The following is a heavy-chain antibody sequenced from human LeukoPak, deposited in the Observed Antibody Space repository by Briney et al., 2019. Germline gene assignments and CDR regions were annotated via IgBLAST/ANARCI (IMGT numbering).Heavy chain of an antibody. J-gene: IGHJ2*01. Sequence: PGGSLRLSCAASGFTFNTYGMHWVRQAPGKGLEWVALISYDASKKYYADSMKGRFTISRDNFKNTLYLQVSSPRTEDTAVYYCAKLGRPRTYYYDNRDWYFDLWGRGTLVTVSS. V-gene: IGHV3-30*18. CDR2: ISYDASKK. CDR3: AKLGRPRTYYYDNRDWYFDL. CDR1: GFTFNTYG. D-gene: IGHD3-22*01.